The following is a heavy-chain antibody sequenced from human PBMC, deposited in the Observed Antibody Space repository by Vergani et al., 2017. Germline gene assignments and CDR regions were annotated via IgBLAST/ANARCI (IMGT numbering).Heavy chain of an antibody. CDR2: IYYSGSA. CDR3: ATTSIGSGWLNYYYGMDV. D-gene: IGHD6-19*01. Sequence: QLQLQESGPGLVKPSETLSLTCTVSGGSISSSSYYWGWIRQPPGKWLGWIGSIYYSGSAYYNPSLKSRVTISVDTSKNQFSLKLSSVTAADAALYYCATTSIGSGWLNYYYGMDVWGQGTTVTVSS. J-gene: IGHJ6*02. V-gene: IGHV4-39*01. CDR1: GGSISSSSYY.